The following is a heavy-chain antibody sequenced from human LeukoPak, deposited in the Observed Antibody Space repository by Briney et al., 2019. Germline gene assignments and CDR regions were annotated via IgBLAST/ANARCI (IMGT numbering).Heavy chain of an antibody. Sequence: GSLRLSCAGSGFTFSSYWMSWVRQAPGKGLEWVANIKQDGSEKYYVDSVKGRFTISRDNAKNSLYLQMNSLRAEDTAVYYCATSLRARGPLVTSRAFDIWGQGTMVTVSS. CDR2: IKQDGSEK. CDR1: GFTFSSYW. V-gene: IGHV3-7*01. J-gene: IGHJ3*02. CDR3: ATSLRARGPLVTSRAFDI. D-gene: IGHD4-23*01.